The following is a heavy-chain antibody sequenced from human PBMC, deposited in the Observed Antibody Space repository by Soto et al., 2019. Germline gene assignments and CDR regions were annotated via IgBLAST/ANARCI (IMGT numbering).Heavy chain of an antibody. J-gene: IGHJ4*02. CDR3: ANPIPKTGTTFGF. V-gene: IGHV3-23*01. Sequence: QLLESGGGFVQPGGSLRLSCVASGFTFSNFDMAWVRQAPGEGLEWVSAISGSGDDTFYADSMKGRFTISRDNSKDTLYLQINSVRAEDTAVYYCANPIPKTGTTFGFWGQGTLVTVSA. CDR1: GFTFSNFD. D-gene: IGHD1-1*01. CDR2: ISGSGDDT.